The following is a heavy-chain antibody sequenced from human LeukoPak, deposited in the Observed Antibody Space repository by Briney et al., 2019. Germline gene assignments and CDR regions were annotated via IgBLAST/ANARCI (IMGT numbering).Heavy chain of an antibody. J-gene: IGHJ4*02. V-gene: IGHV1-2*02. Sequence: GASAKVSCKASGYTFIGYYMHWVREAPGQGLQWMGWINPNSGGTTYAQKFQGRVTMTRDTSISTAYMELSRLRSDDTAVYYCARGTRSVYSSGATYYWGQGTLVTVSS. CDR1: GYTFIGYY. CDR3: ARGTRSVYSSGATYY. CDR2: INPNSGGT. D-gene: IGHD6-19*01.